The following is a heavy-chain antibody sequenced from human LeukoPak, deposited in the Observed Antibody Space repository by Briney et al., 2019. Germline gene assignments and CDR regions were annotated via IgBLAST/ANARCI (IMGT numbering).Heavy chain of an antibody. CDR2: IYYSGST. D-gene: IGHD3-3*01. CDR1: GGSISSYY. V-gene: IGHV4-59*01. J-gene: IGHJ4*02. CDR3: AGRNYDFWSGYWPSGDY. Sequence: SETLSLTCTVSGGSISSYYWSWIRQPPGKGLEWIGYIYYSGSTNYNPSLKSRVTISVDTSKNQFSLKLSSVTAADTAVYYCAGRNYDFWSGYWPSGDYWGQGTLVTVSS.